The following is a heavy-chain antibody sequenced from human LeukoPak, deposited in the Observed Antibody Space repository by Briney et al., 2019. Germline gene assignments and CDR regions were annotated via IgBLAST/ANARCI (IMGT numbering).Heavy chain of an antibody. V-gene: IGHV3-7*01. CDR1: GFTFSSYW. Sequence: GGSLRLSCAASGFTFSSYWMSWVRQAPGKGLEWVANIKQDGSEKYYVDSVKGRFTISRDNAKNSLYLQMNSLRAEDTAVYYCARDYRFLAVAPYSDYWGQGTLVTVSS. CDR2: IKQDGSEK. J-gene: IGHJ4*02. D-gene: IGHD6-19*01. CDR3: ARDYRFLAVAPYSDY.